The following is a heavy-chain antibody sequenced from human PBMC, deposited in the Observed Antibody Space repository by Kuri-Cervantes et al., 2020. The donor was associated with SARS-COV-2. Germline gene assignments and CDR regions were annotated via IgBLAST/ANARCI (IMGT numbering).Heavy chain of an antibody. CDR2: TRNKANSYTT. V-gene: IGHV3-72*01. J-gene: IGHJ4*02. Sequence: GGPLRLSCAASGFTFSDHYMDWVRQAPGKGLEWVGRTRNKANSYTTEYAASVKGRFTISRDDSKSIAYLQMNSLKTEDTAVYYCTRDSYYDFWSGYPHWGQGTLVTVSS. CDR3: TRDSYYDFWSGYPH. CDR1: GFTFSDHY. D-gene: IGHD3-3*01.